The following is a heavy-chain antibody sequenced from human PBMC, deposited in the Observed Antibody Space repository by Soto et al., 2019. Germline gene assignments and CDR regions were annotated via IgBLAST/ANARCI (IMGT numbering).Heavy chain of an antibody. V-gene: IGHV1-2*04. D-gene: IGHD3-10*01. CDR1: GYTFTGYH. Sequence: ASVKVSCKASGYTFTGYHMHWVRQAPGQGLEWMGWINPNSGGTNYAQKFQGWVTMNRDTSISTAYMELSRLRSDDTAVYYCALEGYYYGSGSHSRYYYMDVWGKGTTVTVSS. CDR2: INPNSGGT. CDR3: ALEGYYYGSGSHSRYYYMDV. J-gene: IGHJ6*03.